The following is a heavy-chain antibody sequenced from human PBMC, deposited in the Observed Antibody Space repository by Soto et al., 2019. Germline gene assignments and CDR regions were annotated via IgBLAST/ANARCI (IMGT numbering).Heavy chain of an antibody. CDR1: GYTFTSYG. Sequence: QVQLVQSGAEVKKPGASVKVSCKASGYTFTSYGISWVRQAPGQGLEWMGWISAYNGNTNYAQKLQGRVTMNTDTDKSTGYKELRSMRSDDTAVYYCARDWWSYCGGDCYSDVWGQGTLVTVSS. CDR3: ARDWWSYCGGDCYSDV. V-gene: IGHV1-18*01. D-gene: IGHD2-21*02. CDR2: ISAYNGNT. J-gene: IGHJ4*02.